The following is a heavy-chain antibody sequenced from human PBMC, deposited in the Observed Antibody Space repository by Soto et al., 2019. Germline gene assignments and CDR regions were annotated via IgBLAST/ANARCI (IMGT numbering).Heavy chain of an antibody. CDR2: ISYDGSNE. V-gene: IGHV3-30*18. Sequence: GGSLRLSCVASGFIFSTYGMHWVRQVPGKGLEWVAHISYDGSNEYYADSVKGRFTVSRDNAKNTLDLQMNGLKTEDTALYYCTKEYIVGTTWGYFESWGQGALVTVSS. CDR3: TKEYIVGTTWGYFES. CDR1: GFIFSTYG. D-gene: IGHD1-1*01. J-gene: IGHJ4*02.